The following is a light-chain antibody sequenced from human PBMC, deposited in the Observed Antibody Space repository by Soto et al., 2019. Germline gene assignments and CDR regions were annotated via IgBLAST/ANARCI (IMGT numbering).Light chain of an antibody. CDR3: QQYNNWPLT. CDR2: GAS. Sequence: EIVVTPSPVTLSVSPGERATLSCRASQSVSSNLAWYQQKPGQAPRLLIYGASTRATGIPARFSGSGSGTEFTLTISGLQSEDFAVYYCQQYNNWPLTFGGGTKVDIK. CDR1: QSVSSN. J-gene: IGKJ4*01. V-gene: IGKV3-15*01.